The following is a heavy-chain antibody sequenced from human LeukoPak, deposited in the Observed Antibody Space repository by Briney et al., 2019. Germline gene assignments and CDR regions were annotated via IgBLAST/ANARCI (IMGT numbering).Heavy chain of an antibody. CDR3: ASTYYYDGYFDY. J-gene: IGHJ4*02. Sequence: SETLSLTCTVSGGSISSYYWSWIRQPPGKGLEWIGYIYYSGSTNYNPSLKSRVTISVDMSKNQFSLKLSAVTAADTAVYYCASTYYYDGYFDYWGQGTLVTVSS. CDR2: IYYSGST. D-gene: IGHD3-22*01. CDR1: GGSISSYY. V-gene: IGHV4-59*01.